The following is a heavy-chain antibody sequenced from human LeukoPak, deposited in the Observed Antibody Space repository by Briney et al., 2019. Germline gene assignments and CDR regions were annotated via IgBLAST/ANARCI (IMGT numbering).Heavy chain of an antibody. CDR1: GFTFNIYN. D-gene: IGHD6-19*01. Sequence: GGSLRLSCEASGFTFNIYNMNWVRQAPGKGLEWVSSISSSSSYIYYADSVKGRFTISRDNAKNSLYLQMNSLRAEDTAVYYCARVAVAGTKGWFDPWGQGTLVTVSS. CDR2: ISSSSSYI. V-gene: IGHV3-21*01. J-gene: IGHJ5*02. CDR3: ARVAVAGTKGWFDP.